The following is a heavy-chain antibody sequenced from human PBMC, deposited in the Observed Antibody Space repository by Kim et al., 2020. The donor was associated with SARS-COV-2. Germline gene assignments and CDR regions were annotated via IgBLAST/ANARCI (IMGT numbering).Heavy chain of an antibody. D-gene: IGHD6-19*01. J-gene: IGHJ6*02. CDR2: INAGNGNT. CDR3: ARDRPPSSGWLREGTYYYYGMDV. V-gene: IGHV1-3*01. Sequence: ASVKVSCKASGYTFTSYAMHWVRQAPGQRLEWMGWINAGNGNTKYSQKFQGRVTITRDTSASTAYMELSSLRSEDTAVYYCARDRPPSSGWLREGTYYYYGMDVWGQGTTVTVSS. CDR1: GYTFTSYA.